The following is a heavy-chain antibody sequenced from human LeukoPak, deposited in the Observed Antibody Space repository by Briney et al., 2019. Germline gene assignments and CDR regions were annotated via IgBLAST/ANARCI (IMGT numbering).Heavy chain of an antibody. D-gene: IGHD6-19*01. Sequence: GGSLRLSCAASGFTFSSYAMSWVRQAPGKGLEWVSAISGSGGSTYYADSVKGRFTISRDNSKNTLYLQMNSLRAEDTAVYYCAKVGRVGIAVAGPPDYWGQGTLVTVSS. V-gene: IGHV3-23*01. CDR1: GFTFSSYA. CDR3: AKVGRVGIAVAGPPDY. J-gene: IGHJ4*02. CDR2: ISGSGGST.